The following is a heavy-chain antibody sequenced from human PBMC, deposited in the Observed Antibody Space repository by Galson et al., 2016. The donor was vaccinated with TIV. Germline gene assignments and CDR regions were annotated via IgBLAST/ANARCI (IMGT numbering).Heavy chain of an antibody. CDR1: GGSISNSGYY. Sequence: SETLSLTCAVSGGSISNSGYYWVWIRQTPGKRLEWIGNIYYSGNTYYNPSLKSRVTISVDRSKNQISLKLNSVTAADTAVYYCVRVTSPTYYMDVWAKGTTVTVSS. CDR3: VRVTSPTYYMDV. J-gene: IGHJ6*03. CDR2: IYYSGNT. V-gene: IGHV4-39*07. D-gene: IGHD4-11*01.